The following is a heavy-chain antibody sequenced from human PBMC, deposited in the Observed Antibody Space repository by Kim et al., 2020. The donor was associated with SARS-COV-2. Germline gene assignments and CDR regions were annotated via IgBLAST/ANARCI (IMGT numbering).Heavy chain of an antibody. CDR2: ST. Sequence: STNYNPSLKSRVTISVDTSKNQFSLKLSSVTAADTAVYYCARAARYTVDYWGQGTLVTVSS. V-gene: IGHV4-59*01. J-gene: IGHJ4*02. D-gene: IGHD3-9*01. CDR3: ARAARYTVDY.